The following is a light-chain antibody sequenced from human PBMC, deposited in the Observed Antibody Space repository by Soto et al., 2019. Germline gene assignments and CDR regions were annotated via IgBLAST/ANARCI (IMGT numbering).Light chain of an antibody. CDR3: QHYNTWPPAFT. CDR1: QSISTH. Sequence: DIVMTQSPATLSVSPGERVTLSCRASQSISTHLAWYQQKPGLAPRLLIYGASTRATGVPARFSGSGSGTDFTLTISILQSEDFAVFYCQHYNTWPPAFTFGPGTTVDIK. J-gene: IGKJ3*01. V-gene: IGKV3-15*01. CDR2: GAS.